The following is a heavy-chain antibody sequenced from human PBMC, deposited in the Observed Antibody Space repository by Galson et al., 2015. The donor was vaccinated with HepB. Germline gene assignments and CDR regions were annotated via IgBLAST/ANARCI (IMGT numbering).Heavy chain of an antibody. CDR3: ARDQGYYDSTGYYPYYFDY. D-gene: IGHD3-22*01. CDR2: ISSSSIYT. Sequence: SLRLSCAASGFTFSDYYMIWIRQAPGKGLEWVSYISSSSIYTNYADSVQGRFIISRDNAKTSVYLQMNSLRAEDTAVYYCARDQGYYDSTGYYPYYFDYWGQGILVTVSS. J-gene: IGHJ4*02. CDR1: GFTFSDYY. V-gene: IGHV3-11*06.